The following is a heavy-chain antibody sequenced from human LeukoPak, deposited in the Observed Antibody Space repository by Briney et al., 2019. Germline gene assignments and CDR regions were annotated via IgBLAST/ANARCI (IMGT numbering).Heavy chain of an antibody. Sequence: ASVKVPCKASGGTFSSYAISWVRQAPGQGLEWMGGIIPIFGTANYAQKFQGRVTITTDESTSTAYMELSSLRSEDTAVYYCARVTVTTTIEHYWGRGTLVTVSS. CDR3: ARVTVTTTIEHY. CDR2: IIPIFGTA. D-gene: IGHD4-17*01. J-gene: IGHJ4*02. V-gene: IGHV1-69*05. CDR1: GGTFSSYA.